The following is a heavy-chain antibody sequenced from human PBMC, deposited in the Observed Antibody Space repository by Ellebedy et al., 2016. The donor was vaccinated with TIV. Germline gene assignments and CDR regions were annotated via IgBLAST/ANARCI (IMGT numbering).Heavy chain of an antibody. Sequence: GESLKISXAASGFTFSSYGMHWVRQAPGKGLEWVAVIWYDGSNKYYADSVKGRFTISRDNSKNTLYLQMNSLRAEDTAVYYCARDGGSSSGYEYYYYGMDVWGQGTTVTVSS. V-gene: IGHV3-33*08. CDR2: IWYDGSNK. CDR1: GFTFSSYG. D-gene: IGHD3-22*01. CDR3: ARDGGSSSGYEYYYYGMDV. J-gene: IGHJ6*02.